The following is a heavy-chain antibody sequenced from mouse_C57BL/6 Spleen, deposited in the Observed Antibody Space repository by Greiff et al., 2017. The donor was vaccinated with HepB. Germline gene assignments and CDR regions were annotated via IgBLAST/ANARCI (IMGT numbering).Heavy chain of an antibody. V-gene: IGHV1-54*01. CDR2: INPGSGGT. CDR1: GYAFTNYL. J-gene: IGHJ2*01. D-gene: IGHD1-1*01. Sequence: VKLMESGAELVRPGPSVKVSCKASGYAFTNYLIEWVKQRPGQGLEWIGVINPGSGGTNYNEKFKGKATLTADKSSSTAYMQLSSLTSEDSAVYFCARGYYGSSDYWGQGTTLTVSS. CDR3: ARGYYGSSDY.